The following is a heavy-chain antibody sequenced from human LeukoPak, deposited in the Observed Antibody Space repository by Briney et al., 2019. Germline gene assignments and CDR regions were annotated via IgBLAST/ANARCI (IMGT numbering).Heavy chain of an antibody. CDR2: IYYSGST. Sequence: SETLSLTCIVSGGSISSYYWSWIRQPPGKGLEWIGYIYYSGSTNYNPSLKSRVTISVDTSKNQFSLKLSSVTAADTAVYYCARDTPWGGPNLPDAFDIWGLGTMVTVSS. CDR3: ARDTPWGGPNLPDAFDI. CDR1: GGSISSYY. V-gene: IGHV4-59*01. D-gene: IGHD2-15*01. J-gene: IGHJ3*02.